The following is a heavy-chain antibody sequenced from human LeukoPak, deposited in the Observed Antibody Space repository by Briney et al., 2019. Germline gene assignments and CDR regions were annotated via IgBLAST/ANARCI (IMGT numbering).Heavy chain of an antibody. CDR3: ARGVGGFNAYFDF. D-gene: IGHD6-25*01. V-gene: IGHV3-33*01. Sequence: TGGSLRLSCEASGLFFSNFGMPWVRQAPGRGLEWVALIWYDGNDKYYSDSVRGRFIISGDNSKNTLYLEMNTLRSEDTGVYYCARGVGGFNAYFDFWGHGTLVTVSS. J-gene: IGHJ4*01. CDR1: GLFFSNFG. CDR2: IWYDGNDK.